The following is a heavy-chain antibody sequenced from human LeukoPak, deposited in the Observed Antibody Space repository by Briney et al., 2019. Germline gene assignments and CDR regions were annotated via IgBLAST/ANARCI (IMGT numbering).Heavy chain of an antibody. J-gene: IGHJ4*02. CDR1: GGSISNKY. V-gene: IGHV4-59*12. Sequence: SETLSLTCTVSGGSISNKYWSWIRQPPGKGLEWIGYIYYSGSTNYNPSLKSRVTILVDTSKNQFSLKLSSVTAAATAVYYCARDLGYSGTDYWGQGTLVTVSS. D-gene: IGHD5-12*01. CDR3: ARDLGYSGTDY. CDR2: IYYSGST.